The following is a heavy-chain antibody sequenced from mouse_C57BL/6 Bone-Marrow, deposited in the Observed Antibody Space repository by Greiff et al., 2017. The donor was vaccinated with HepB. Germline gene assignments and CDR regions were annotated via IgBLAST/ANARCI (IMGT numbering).Heavy chain of an antibody. Sequence: VQLQQSGAELARPGASVKMSCKASGYTFTSYTMHWVKQRPGQGLEWIGYINPSSGYTKYNQKFKDKATLTADKSSSTAYMQLSSLTSEDSAVYYCARVREHYDKGFAYWGQGTLVTVSA. J-gene: IGHJ3*01. V-gene: IGHV1-4*01. D-gene: IGHD2-4*01. CDR3: ARVREHYDKGFAY. CDR2: INPSSGYT. CDR1: GYTFTSYT.